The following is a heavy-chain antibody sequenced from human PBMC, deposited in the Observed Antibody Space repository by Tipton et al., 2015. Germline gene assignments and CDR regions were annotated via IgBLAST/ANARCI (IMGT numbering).Heavy chain of an antibody. Sequence: LRLSCTVSNDSISIYYWSWIRQSPGKGLEYIGYIYYSGSTNYNPSLKSRVTISVDTSKNQFSLKLSSVTAADTAVYYCARGLNSVVAATLGYWGQGTLVTVSS. CDR1: NDSISIYY. V-gene: IGHV4-59*01. CDR3: ARGLNSVVAATLGY. CDR2: IYYSGST. D-gene: IGHD2-15*01. J-gene: IGHJ4*02.